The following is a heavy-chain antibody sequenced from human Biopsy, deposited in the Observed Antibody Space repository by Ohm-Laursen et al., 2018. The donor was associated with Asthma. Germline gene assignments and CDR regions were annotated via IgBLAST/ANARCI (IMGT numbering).Heavy chain of an antibody. Sequence: LSLTCAASGFTVSRDHMFWVRQAPGKGLEWVSVIYSSGTSDTADSVRGRFTISRDFYKNTLYLQMDSLRAEDTAVYYCARGDSSGWSHYYFDYWGQGTLVTVSS. D-gene: IGHD6-19*01. CDR2: IYSSGTS. CDR1: GFTVSRDH. CDR3: ARGDSSGWSHYYFDY. J-gene: IGHJ4*02. V-gene: IGHV3-53*01.